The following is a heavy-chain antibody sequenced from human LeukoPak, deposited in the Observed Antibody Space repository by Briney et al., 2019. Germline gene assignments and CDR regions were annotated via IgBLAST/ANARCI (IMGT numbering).Heavy chain of an antibody. CDR3: VRENRYCSGGSCYSAASDDAFDI. CDR2: ISIYNGKT. V-gene: IGHV1-18*01. J-gene: IGHJ3*02. Sequence: ASVKVSCKASGYTFSNYGISWVRQAPGQGLEWVGWISIYNGKTSYAQKFQGRVSMTTDTSTSTAYMELRSLRSDDTAVYYCVRENRYCSGGSCYSAASDDAFDIWGQGTMVTVSS. D-gene: IGHD2-15*01. CDR1: GYTFSNYG.